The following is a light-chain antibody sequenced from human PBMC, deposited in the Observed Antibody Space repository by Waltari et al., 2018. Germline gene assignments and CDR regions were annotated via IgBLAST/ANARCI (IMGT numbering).Light chain of an antibody. Sequence: EIVLTQSPATLSLSTGERATLSCRASQSVSSYLAWYQQKPGQAPRLRIYDASNRATGIPARFSGSGSGTDVTLTISSLEPEDFAVYYCQQRSNWPPMYTFGQGTKLEIK. CDR3: QQRSNWPPMYT. CDR2: DAS. J-gene: IGKJ2*01. CDR1: QSVSSY. V-gene: IGKV3-11*01.